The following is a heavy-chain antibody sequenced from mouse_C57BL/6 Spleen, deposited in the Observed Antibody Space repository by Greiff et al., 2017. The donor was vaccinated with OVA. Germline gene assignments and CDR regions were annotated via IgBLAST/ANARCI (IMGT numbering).Heavy chain of an antibody. CDR1: GFTFSDYG. CDR2: ISSGSSTI. V-gene: IGHV5-17*01. Sequence: EVKLVESGGGLVKPGGSLKLSCAASGFTFSDYGMHWVRQAPEKGLEWVAYISSGSSTIYYADTVKGRFTISRDNAKNTLFLQMTSLRSEDTAMYYCARSPYYYGSSYYAMDYWGQGTSVTVSS. CDR3: ARSPYYYGSSYYAMDY. J-gene: IGHJ4*01. D-gene: IGHD1-1*01.